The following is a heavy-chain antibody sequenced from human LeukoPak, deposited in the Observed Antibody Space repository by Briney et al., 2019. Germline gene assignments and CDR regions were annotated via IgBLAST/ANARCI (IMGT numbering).Heavy chain of an antibody. J-gene: IGHJ6*03. CDR2: ISAYNGNT. CDR3: ARGPIIDIAIIPAADEYYYMDV. V-gene: IGHV1-18*01. D-gene: IGHD2-2*01. CDR1: GYTFTSYG. Sequence: ASVKVSCKASGYTFTSYGITWVRQAPGQGLEWMGWISAYNGNTNYAQKVQGRVTMTTDTSTTTAYMEPRSLRSDDTAVYYCARGPIIDIAIIPAADEYYYMDVWGKGTTVTVSS.